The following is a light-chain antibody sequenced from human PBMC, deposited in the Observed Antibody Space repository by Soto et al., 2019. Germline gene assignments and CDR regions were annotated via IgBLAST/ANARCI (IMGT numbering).Light chain of an antibody. Sequence: EIVLTQFPATLSLSPGDGATLSCRASQSVSSYLAWYQQKRGQAPRLLIYDSSNRATGIPARFSGSGSGTDFSLIISSLQPEDLAVYYCQQRSVWPLTFGGGTRVEIK. V-gene: IGKV3-11*01. CDR3: QQRSVWPLT. CDR2: DSS. J-gene: IGKJ4*01. CDR1: QSVSSY.